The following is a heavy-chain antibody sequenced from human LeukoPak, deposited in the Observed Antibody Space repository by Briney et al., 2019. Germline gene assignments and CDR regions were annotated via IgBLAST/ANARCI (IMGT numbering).Heavy chain of an antibody. V-gene: IGHV1-69*04. CDR1: GGTFSSYA. CDR3: ARRNMVRGANSVLADYYYGMDV. CDR2: IIPILGIA. Sequence: SVKVSCKASGGTFSSYAISWVRQAPGQGLEWMGRIIPILGIANYAQKFQGRVTITADKSTSTAYMELSSLRSEDTAVYYCARRNMVRGANSVLADYYYGMDVWGQGTTVTVSS. D-gene: IGHD3-10*01. J-gene: IGHJ6*02.